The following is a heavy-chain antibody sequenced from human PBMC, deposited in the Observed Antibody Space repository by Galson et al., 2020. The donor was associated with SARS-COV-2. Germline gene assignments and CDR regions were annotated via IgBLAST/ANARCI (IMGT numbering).Heavy chain of an antibody. D-gene: IGHD1-1*01. V-gene: IGHV4-59*13. CDR1: GGSISSYH. CDR3: ARAVPTPRPVPSSFDY. Sequence: ETSETLSLTCTVSGGSISSYHWSWVRQPPRQGLDRIGDIYYRESTNSNPTLRRRLTLSAAASRNKCPLRLSAVTAADTADYYCARAVPTPRPVPSSFDYWGQGTLVTVSS. CDR2: IYYREST. J-gene: IGHJ4*02.